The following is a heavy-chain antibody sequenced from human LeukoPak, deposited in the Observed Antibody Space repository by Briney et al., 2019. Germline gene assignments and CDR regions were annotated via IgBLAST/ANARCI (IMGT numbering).Heavy chain of an antibody. Sequence: GGSLRLSCAASGFTFSSYSMNWVRQAPGKGLEWVSSISSSSSYICYADSVRGRFTISRDNAKNSLYLQMNSLRAEDTAVYYCARDLVVVVAATHDYWGQGTLVTVSS. CDR2: ISSSSSYI. V-gene: IGHV3-21*01. J-gene: IGHJ4*02. CDR3: ARDLVVVVAATHDY. D-gene: IGHD2-15*01. CDR1: GFTFSSYS.